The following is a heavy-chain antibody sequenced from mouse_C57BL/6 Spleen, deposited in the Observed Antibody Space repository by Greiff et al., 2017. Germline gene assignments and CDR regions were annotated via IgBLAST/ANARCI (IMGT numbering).Heavy chain of an antibody. Sequence: EVQLQESVAELVRPGASVKLSCTASGFTFTNTYMHWVKQRPEQGLEWIGRIDPANGDTKYAPKFQGKATITVDKSSSTAYLQLSSLTSEDPAIYYCARGYYGSSLAWFAYWGQGTLVTVSA. D-gene: IGHD1-1*01. V-gene: IGHV14-3*01. CDR2: IDPANGDT. CDR1: GFTFTNTY. CDR3: ARGYYGSSLAWFAY. J-gene: IGHJ3*01.